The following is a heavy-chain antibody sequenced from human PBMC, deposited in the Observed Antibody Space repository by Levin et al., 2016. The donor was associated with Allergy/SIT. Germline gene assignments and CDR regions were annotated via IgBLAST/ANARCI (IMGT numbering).Heavy chain of an antibody. CDR3: ARARGVGTSWDNAFDI. V-gene: IGHV3-30-3*01. CDR1: GFTISSFA. D-gene: IGHD2-21*02. Sequence: GESLKISCAASGFTISSFAVHWVRQAPGKGLEWVAVISYDGSDIYYADSVTGRFSISRDTSKNTLYLQMNSLTPEDTAVYYCARARGVGTSWDNAFDIWGQGTMVTVSS. J-gene: IGHJ3*02. CDR2: ISYDGSDI.